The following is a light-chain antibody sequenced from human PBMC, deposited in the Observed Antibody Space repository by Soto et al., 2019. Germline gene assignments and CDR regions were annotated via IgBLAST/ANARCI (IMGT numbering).Light chain of an antibody. V-gene: IGKV3-15*01. CDR1: QSVTSN. Sequence: EIVMTQSPATLSVSPGERATLSCRASQSVTSNLAWYQKKPGQAPRLLIYGASTRATGIPARFSGSGSGTDFTLTSSSLQSEDFAVDYCQQYDNWWTFGQGTRVEIK. CDR3: QQYDNWWT. J-gene: IGKJ1*01. CDR2: GAS.